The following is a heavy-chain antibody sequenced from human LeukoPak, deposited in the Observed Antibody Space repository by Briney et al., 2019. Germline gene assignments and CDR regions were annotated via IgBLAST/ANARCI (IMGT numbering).Heavy chain of an antibody. V-gene: IGHV3-30*04. J-gene: IGHJ4*02. D-gene: IGHD1-26*01. CDR1: GFTFSSYA. CDR3: ARDKEGRRAGSYLGY. Sequence: GGSLRLSCAASGFTFSSYAMHWVRQAPGKGLEWGAVISYDGNNKYYADSVKGRFTISRDNSENTLYLQMNSLRAEDTAVYFCARDKEGRRAGSYLGYWGQGTLVTVSS. CDR2: ISYDGNNK.